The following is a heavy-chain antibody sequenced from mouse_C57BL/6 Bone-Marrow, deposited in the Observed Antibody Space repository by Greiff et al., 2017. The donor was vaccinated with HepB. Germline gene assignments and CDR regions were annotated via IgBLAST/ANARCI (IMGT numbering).Heavy chain of an antibody. D-gene: IGHD1-1*01. CDR3: ARRDYGSSRYWYIDV. Sequence: VQLQQSGAELVKPGASVKISCKASGYAFSSYWMNWVKQRPGKGLEWIGQIYPGDGDTNYNGKFKGKATLTADKSSSTAYMQLSSLTSEDSAVYFCARRDYGSSRYWYIDVWGTGTTVTVSS. V-gene: IGHV1-80*01. CDR1: GYAFSSYW. CDR2: IYPGDGDT. J-gene: IGHJ1*03.